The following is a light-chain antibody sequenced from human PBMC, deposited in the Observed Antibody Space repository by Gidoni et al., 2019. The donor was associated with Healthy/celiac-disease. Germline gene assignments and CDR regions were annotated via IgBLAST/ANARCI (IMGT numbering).Light chain of an antibody. V-gene: IGKV1-39*01. J-gene: IGKJ4*01. CDR3: QQSYSTPLT. CDR1: QSISSY. Sequence: DTQMSQSPSSLSASVGDRVTITSPASQSISSYLNWYQQKPGKAPKLLIYAASSLQSGVPSRFSGSGSGTDFTLTISSLQPEDFATYYCQQSYSTPLTFGGGTKVEIK. CDR2: AAS.